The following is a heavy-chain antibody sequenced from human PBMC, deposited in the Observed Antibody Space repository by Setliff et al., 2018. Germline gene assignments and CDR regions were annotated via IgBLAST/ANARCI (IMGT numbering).Heavy chain of an antibody. Sequence: SETLSLTCAAYGGTFSDYYWTWIRQPPGKGLEWVGEINHRGSTTYNPSLKSRVTISVDTSKDQFSLKLTSMTAADTAVYYCAKGGGRYHSDSWGQGILVTVSS. J-gene: IGHJ4*02. CDR2: INHRGST. CDR1: GGTFSDYY. CDR3: AKGGGRYHSDS. D-gene: IGHD1-1*01. V-gene: IGHV4-34*01.